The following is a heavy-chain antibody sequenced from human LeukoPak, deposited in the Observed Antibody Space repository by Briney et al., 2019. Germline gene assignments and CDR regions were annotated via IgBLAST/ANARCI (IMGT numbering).Heavy chain of an antibody. Sequence: LSGGSLRLSCVVSGFTLPYGMSWVRQAPGKGLEWVSYVSATGYTTSYADSVKGRFTISRDNAKNTVFLQMDSLRADDTAVYYCAKGAVGKTESSGYPPHFDYWGQGTLVTVSS. CDR2: VSATGYTT. CDR3: AKGAVGKTESSGYPPHFDY. J-gene: IGHJ4*02. CDR1: GFTLPYG. V-gene: IGHV3-23*01. D-gene: IGHD3-22*01.